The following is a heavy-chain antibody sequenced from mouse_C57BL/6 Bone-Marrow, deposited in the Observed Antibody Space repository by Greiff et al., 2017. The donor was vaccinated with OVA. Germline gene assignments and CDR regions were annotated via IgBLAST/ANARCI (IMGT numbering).Heavy chain of an antibody. V-gene: IGHV14-2*01. CDR1: GFTFNDYY. CDR2: IDPEDGET. J-gene: IGHJ2*01. Sequence: VQLQQSGAELVKPGASVKLSCTASGFTFNDYYMHWVKQRTEQGLEWIGRIDPEDGETKYASKFQGKATLTADTSSNTADLQLSSLTCAETAVYYCARRGEATDYWGQGTTLTVSA. CDR3: ARRGEATDY.